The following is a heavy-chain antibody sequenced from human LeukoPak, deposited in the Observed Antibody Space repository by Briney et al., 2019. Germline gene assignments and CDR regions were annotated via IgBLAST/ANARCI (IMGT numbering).Heavy chain of an antibody. CDR1: GGSISSYY. J-gene: IGHJ4*02. CDR2: IYYSGST. CDR3: ARHGIVDSSRKYYFDY. Sequence: SETLSLTCTVSGGSISSYYWSWIRQPPGKGLEWIGYIYYSGSTSYNPSLKSRVTISVDTSKNQFSLDLSSVTAADTAVYYCARHGIVDSSRKYYFDYWGQGTLVTVSS. V-gene: IGHV4-59*08. D-gene: IGHD6-13*01.